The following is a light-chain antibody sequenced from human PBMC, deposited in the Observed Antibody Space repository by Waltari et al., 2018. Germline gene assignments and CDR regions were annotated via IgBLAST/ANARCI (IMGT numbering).Light chain of an antibody. CDR2: EVY. CDR3: CSYAGGPVI. V-gene: IGLV2-23*02. J-gene: IGLJ2*01. Sequence: QSALTQPPSVSGSLGQSINSSCPATSRDVGTYELASLYQQHPGQAPKLIIYEVYNRPAGVSNRFPCSKSGNTASLTISGLQAGDEANYYCCSYAGGPVIFGGGTNLTVL. CDR1: SRDVGTYEL.